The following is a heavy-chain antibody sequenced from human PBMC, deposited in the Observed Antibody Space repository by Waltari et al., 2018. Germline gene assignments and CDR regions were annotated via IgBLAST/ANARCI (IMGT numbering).Heavy chain of an antibody. CDR1: GFPFGRSG. V-gene: IGHV3-74*01. Sequence: EVQLVESGGGLVQPGGSLGLSWPASGFPFGRSGMHGARQAPGKGLVWVALINNDGTTTIYADSVKGRFTISRDNAENTLYLQMNSLRAEDTAVYYCVRIYFESSGHKLSWGQGTLVTVSS. CDR2: INNDGTTT. D-gene: IGHD3-22*01. CDR3: VRIYFESSGHKLS. J-gene: IGHJ5*02.